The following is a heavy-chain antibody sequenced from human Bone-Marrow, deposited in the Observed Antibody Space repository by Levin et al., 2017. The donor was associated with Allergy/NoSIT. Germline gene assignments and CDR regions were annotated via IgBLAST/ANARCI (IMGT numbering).Heavy chain of an antibody. CDR3: ARSGSPAYYDFWSGYYGAFDY. Sequence: SETLSLTCAVYGGSFSGYYWSWIRQPPGKGLEWIGEINHSGSTNYNPSLKSRVTISVDTSKNQFSLKLSSVTAADTAVYYCARSGSPAYYDFWSGYYGAFDYWGQGTLVTVSS. J-gene: IGHJ4*02. D-gene: IGHD3-3*01. CDR2: INHSGST. V-gene: IGHV4-34*01. CDR1: GGSFSGYY.